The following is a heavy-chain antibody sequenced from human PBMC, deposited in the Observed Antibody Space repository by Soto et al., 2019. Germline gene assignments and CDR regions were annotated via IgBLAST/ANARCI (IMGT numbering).Heavy chain of an antibody. CDR3: ARDRAGAQYGLDV. D-gene: IGHD1-26*01. CDR1: GGSIASSLYY. V-gene: IGHV3-48*02. CDR2: ISSSSSTI. Sequence: PSETLSLTCTVSGGSIASSLYYWGWVRQSPGKGLEWVSYISSSSSTIYYVDSVKGRFTISRDNAKNSLYLQMNSLRDEDTAVYYCARDRAGAQYGLDVWGQGTTVTVSS. J-gene: IGHJ6*02.